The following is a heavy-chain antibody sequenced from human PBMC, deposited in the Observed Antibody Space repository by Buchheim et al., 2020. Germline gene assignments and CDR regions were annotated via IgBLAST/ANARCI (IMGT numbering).Heavy chain of an antibody. CDR1: GFTFSSYS. CDR2: ISSSSSTI. J-gene: IGHJ4*02. D-gene: IGHD6-13*01. Sequence: EVQLVESGGGLVQPGGSLRLSCAASGFTFSSYSMKWVRQAPGKGLAWVSYISSSSSTIYYADSVKGRFTISRDNAKNSLYLQMNSLRAEDTAVYYCARGHREAAAAGFYFYWGQGTL. CDR3: ARGHREAAAAGFYFY. V-gene: IGHV3-48*01.